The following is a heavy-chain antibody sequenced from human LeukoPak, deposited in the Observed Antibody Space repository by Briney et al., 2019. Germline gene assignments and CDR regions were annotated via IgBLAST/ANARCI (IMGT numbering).Heavy chain of an antibody. V-gene: IGHV1-2*04. CDR1: GYTFTGYY. CDR3: ARARRDGYNSDFDY. J-gene: IGHJ4*02. D-gene: IGHD5-24*01. CDR2: INPNSGGT. Sequence: ASVKVSCKASGYTFTGYYMHWVRQAPGQGLEWMGWINPNSGGTNYAQKFQGWVTMTRDTSISTAYMELSRLRSDDTAVYYCARARRDGYNSDFDYWGQGTLVTVSS.